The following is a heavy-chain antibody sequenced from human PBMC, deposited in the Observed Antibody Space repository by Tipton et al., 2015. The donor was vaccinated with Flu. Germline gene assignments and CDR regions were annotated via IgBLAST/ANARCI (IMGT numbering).Heavy chain of an antibody. Sequence: SLRLSCAASGFTFSSYAMSWVRQAPGKGLEWVSAISGSGGSTYYADSVKGRFTISRDNSKNTLYLQMNSLRAEDTAVYYCAKESGFGIVATGYFDYWGQGTLVTVSS. D-gene: IGHD5-12*01. CDR1: GFTFSSYA. J-gene: IGHJ4*02. V-gene: IGHV3-23*01. CDR2: ISGSGGST. CDR3: AKESGFGIVATGYFDY.